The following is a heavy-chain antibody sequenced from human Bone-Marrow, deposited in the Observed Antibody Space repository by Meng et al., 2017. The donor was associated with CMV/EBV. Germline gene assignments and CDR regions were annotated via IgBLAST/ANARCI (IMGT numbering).Heavy chain of an antibody. CDR3: ARWVAAAGTVGYYYYGMDV. CDR1: GYTFTSYG. CDR2: IIPIFGTA. J-gene: IGHJ6*02. Sequence: SVKVSCKASGYTFTSYGISWVRQAPGQGLEWMGGIIPIFGTANYAQKFQGRVTITTDESTSTAYMELSSLRSEDTAVYYCARWVAAAGTVGYYYYGMDVWGQGTTVTVSS. V-gene: IGHV1-69*05. D-gene: IGHD6-13*01.